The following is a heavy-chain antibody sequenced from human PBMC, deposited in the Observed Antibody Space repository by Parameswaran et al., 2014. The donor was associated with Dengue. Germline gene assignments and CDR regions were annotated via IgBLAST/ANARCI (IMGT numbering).Heavy chain of an antibody. J-gene: IGHJ4*02. CDR2: IYYSGST. V-gene: IGHV4-39*07. Sequence: WIRQPPGKGLEWIGAIYYSGSTYYSPSLKSRVTILLDMSKNQFSLKLSAVTAADTAIYYCASVTPHISADSWGQGTLVTVSS. D-gene: IGHD6-13*01. CDR3: ASVTPHISADS.